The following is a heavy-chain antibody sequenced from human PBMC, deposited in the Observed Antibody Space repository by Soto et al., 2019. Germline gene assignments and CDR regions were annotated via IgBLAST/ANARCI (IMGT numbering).Heavy chain of an antibody. CDR1: GFSLTSSGVG. D-gene: IGHD1-1*01. Sequence: QITLKESGPTLVKPTQTLTLTCTFSGFSLTSSGVGVGWIRQSPGKVLEHLALIYWDDDKRYRPSLKCRLTITKDSSENQVVQTMTNLDPMDTGTYYCTRSRGQLAARGQGAQVTVSS. J-gene: IGHJ4*02. CDR3: TRSRGQLAA. V-gene: IGHV2-5*02. CDR2: IYWDDDK.